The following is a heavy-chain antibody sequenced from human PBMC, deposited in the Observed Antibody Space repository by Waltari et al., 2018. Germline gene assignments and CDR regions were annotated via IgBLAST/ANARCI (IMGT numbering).Heavy chain of an antibody. CDR1: AGSFFNDA. CDR2: IIPLFGTT. Sequence: QVQLVQSGPELKKPGSSVKVSCPVSAGSFFNDAFHDSFSWVRQAPGQRLEWLGGIIPLFGTTNYAPKLRDRVILTSDRSTRTLDMDLSRLTSEDTAFYYCVRERGWLQFTGGDAFDVWGQGTLVTVSS. D-gene: IGHD2-8*02. CDR3: VRERGWLQFTGGDAFDV. J-gene: IGHJ3*01. V-gene: IGHV1-69*14.